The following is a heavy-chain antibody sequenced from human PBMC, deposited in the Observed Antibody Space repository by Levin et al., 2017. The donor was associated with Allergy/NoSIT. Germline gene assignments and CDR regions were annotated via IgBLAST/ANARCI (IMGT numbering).Heavy chain of an antibody. CDR2: IKQDGSEK. J-gene: IGHJ3*02. V-gene: IGHV3-7*01. D-gene: IGHD1-26*01. CDR1: GFTFSSYW. CDR3: ARDRVSGSYRPSVAFDI. Sequence: GGSLRLSCAASGFTFSSYWMSWVRQAPGKGLEWVANIKQDGSEKYYVDSVKGRFTISRDNAKNSLYLQMNSLRAEDTAVYYCARDRVSGSYRPSVAFDIWGQGTMVTVSS.